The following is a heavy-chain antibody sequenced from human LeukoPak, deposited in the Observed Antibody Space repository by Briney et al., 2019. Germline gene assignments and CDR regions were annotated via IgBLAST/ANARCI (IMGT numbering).Heavy chain of an antibody. Sequence: SETLSLTCSVSNGAINSYYWSWIRQPPGKGLEWIGYVYYTGSTNYNPSLKSQVTISVDTSKNQFSLKVSSVSAADTALYFCARLGRYSSTWYPDYWGQGTLVTVSS. D-gene: IGHD6-13*01. CDR3: ARLGRYSSTWYPDY. CDR1: NGAINSYY. V-gene: IGHV4-59*08. CDR2: VYYTGST. J-gene: IGHJ4*02.